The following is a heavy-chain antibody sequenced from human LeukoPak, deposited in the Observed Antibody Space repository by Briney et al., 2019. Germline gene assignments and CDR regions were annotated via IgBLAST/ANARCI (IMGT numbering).Heavy chain of an antibody. CDR3: AGGDFISSRGYLFFLDY. CDR2: ISPHNGNA. Sequence: ASVKVSCKASGYNFFTYGITWVRQAPGQGLEWMGWISPHNGNANYAQKFQDRVIMTTDTSTNTAFMEVRSLRSDDTAMYYCAGGDFISSRGYLFFLDYWGQGSLVAVSS. D-gene: IGHD6-25*01. V-gene: IGHV1-18*01. J-gene: IGHJ4*01. CDR1: GYNFFTYG.